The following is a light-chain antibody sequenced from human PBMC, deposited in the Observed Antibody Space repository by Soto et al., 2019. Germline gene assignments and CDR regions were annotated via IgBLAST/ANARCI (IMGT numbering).Light chain of an antibody. CDR2: EVS. CDR3: SSYTSSNTVA. CDR1: SSDVGGYNY. V-gene: IGLV2-14*01. J-gene: IGLJ2*01. Sequence: QSALTQPASVSGSPVQSITISCTGTSSDVGGYNYVSWYQQHPGKAPKVMIFEVSSRPSWVSNRFSGSKSGNTASLTISGLQAEDEADYYCSSYTSSNTVAFGGGTKLTVL.